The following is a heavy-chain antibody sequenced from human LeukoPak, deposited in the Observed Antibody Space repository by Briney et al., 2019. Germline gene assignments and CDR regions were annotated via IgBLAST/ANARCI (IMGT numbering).Heavy chain of an antibody. J-gene: IGHJ4*02. D-gene: IGHD5-18*01. Sequence: SVKVSCKASGGTFSSYAISWVRQAPGQGLEWMGGIIPIFGTANYAQKFQGRVTITADGSTSTAYMELSSLRSEDTAVYYCARPVDTATVGQFDYWGQGTLVTVSS. V-gene: IGHV1-69*01. CDR1: GGTFSSYA. CDR2: IIPIFGTA. CDR3: ARPVDTATVGQFDY.